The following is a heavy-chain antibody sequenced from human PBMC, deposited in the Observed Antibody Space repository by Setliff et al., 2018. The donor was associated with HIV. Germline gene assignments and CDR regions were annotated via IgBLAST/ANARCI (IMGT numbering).Heavy chain of an antibody. V-gene: IGHV1-2*02. CDR3: ARDHVVCSGGTCRSEDPYYYYYMNL. J-gene: IGHJ6*03. CDR2: SNPNTGGT. Sequence: ASVKVSCKASGYMFNIYYMHWVRQVPGQGLEWMGWSNPNTGGTKYAQKFQGRVTMTMDTSITTAYMELSSLNSDDTALYFCARDHVVCSGGTCRSEDPYYYYYMNLWGEGTTVTVSS. CDR1: GYMFNIYY. D-gene: IGHD2-15*01.